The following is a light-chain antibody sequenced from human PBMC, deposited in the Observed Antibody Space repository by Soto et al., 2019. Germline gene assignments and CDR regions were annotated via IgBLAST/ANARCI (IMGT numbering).Light chain of an antibody. CDR1: SSDVGGFDY. CDR2: EVS. CDR3: ASYASSTAVV. V-gene: IGLV2-14*01. Sequence: QSALTQPASVSGSPGQSITISCTGTSSDVGGFDYVSWYQQHPGEAPKLMISEVSNRPSGVSSRFSGSKAANTASLTISGLQDEDDAYYYCASYASSTAVVFGGGTQLTVL. J-gene: IGLJ2*01.